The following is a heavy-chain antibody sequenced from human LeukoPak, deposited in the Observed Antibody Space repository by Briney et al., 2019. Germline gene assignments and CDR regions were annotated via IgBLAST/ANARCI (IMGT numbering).Heavy chain of an antibody. CDR1: GFTFDDYT. CDR3: AKEVYGDYVGAFDI. D-gene: IGHD4-17*01. V-gene: IGHV3-43*01. Sequence: GGSLRLSCAASGFTFDDYTMHWVRQAPGKGLEWVSLISWDGGSTYYADSVKGRFTISRDNSKNSLYLQMNSLRTEDTALYYCAKEVYGDYVGAFDIWGQGTMVTVSS. J-gene: IGHJ3*02. CDR2: ISWDGGST.